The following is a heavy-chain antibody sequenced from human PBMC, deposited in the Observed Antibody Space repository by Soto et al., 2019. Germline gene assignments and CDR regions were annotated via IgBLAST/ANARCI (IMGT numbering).Heavy chain of an antibody. CDR1: GGSFSKYT. CDR2: FIPRFGTT. CDR3: ARGRGLYNSGRSQLDS. J-gene: IGHJ4*02. V-gene: IGHV1-69*01. Sequence: QVQLVRSGAEVKKPGSSVRVSCKTSGGSFSKYTVNWVRQSPRQGLEWMGGFIPRFGTTNFSPTLQGRVTITAYQSMNTVYMQLSSLRSEDTALYYCARGRGLYNSGRSQLDSWGQGTLVTVSS. D-gene: IGHD1-1*01.